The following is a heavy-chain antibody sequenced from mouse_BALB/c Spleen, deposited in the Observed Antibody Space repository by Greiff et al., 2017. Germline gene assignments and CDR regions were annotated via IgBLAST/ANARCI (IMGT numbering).Heavy chain of an antibody. Sequence: VQLQQSGPGLVKPSQSLSLTCTVTGYSITSDYAWNWIRQFPGNKLEWMGYISYSGSTSYNPSLKSRISITRDTSKNQFFLQLNSVTTEDTATYYCARWGGSSLASMDYWGQGTSVTVSS. J-gene: IGHJ4*01. V-gene: IGHV3-2*02. D-gene: IGHD1-1*01. CDR1: GYSITSDYA. CDR2: ISYSGST. CDR3: ARWGGSSLASMDY.